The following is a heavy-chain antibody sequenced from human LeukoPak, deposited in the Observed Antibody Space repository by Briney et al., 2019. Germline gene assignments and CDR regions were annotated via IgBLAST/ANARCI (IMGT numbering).Heavy chain of an antibody. V-gene: IGHV3-30*04. CDR1: GSIFSTYA. Sequence: QPGRSLRLSCEASGSIFSTYAMHWVRQAPGKGLEWVAVISSDGSNKYHVESVKGRFTISRDNSKNTLYLEMDSVRLGDTAVYYCARDDIIVGATTLDYWGQGTLVTVSS. D-gene: IGHD1-26*01. CDR3: ARDDIIVGATTLDY. J-gene: IGHJ4*02. CDR2: ISSDGSNK.